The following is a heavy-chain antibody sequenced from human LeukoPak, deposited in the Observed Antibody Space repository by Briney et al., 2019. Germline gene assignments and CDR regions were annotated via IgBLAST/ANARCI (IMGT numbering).Heavy chain of an antibody. CDR3: AIQPWGSGNNWYFDL. D-gene: IGHD7-27*01. CDR1: GYTFTAYY. CDR2: ISPNSGGT. Sequence: ASVKVSCKASGYTFTAYYIHWVRQAPGQGLEWMGWISPNSGGTDYAQKFQGRVTMTRDTSISTTYVELSSLTSDDAAVYYCAIQPWGSGNNWYFDLWGRGTLVTVSS. J-gene: IGHJ2*01. V-gene: IGHV1-2*02.